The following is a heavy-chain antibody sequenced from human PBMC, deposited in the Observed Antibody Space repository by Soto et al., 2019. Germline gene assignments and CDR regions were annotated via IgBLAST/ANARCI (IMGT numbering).Heavy chain of an antibody. CDR3: ARGFYYDSGYWASFDI. Sequence: ASVKVSCKASGYTFTGYYMHWVRQAPGQGLEWMGWINHNSGDTNYAQKFQGRVIMTRDTSISTAYMELSGLRSDDTAVYYCARGFYYDSGYWASFDIWGRGTMVTVS. D-gene: IGHD3-22*01. CDR2: INHNSGDT. V-gene: IGHV1-2*02. CDR1: GYTFTGYY. J-gene: IGHJ3*02.